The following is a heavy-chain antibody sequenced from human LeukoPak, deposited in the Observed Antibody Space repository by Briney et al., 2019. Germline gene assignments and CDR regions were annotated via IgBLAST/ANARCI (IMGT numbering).Heavy chain of an antibody. CDR3: ARGYPSGSAFDI. CDR2: ISAYNGNT. J-gene: IGHJ3*02. Sequence: ASVEVSFKASGYTFTSYGISWGRTAPGQGVGGMGWISAYNGNTNYSQKLQGRVTITTDTSTSTAYMELRSLRSDDTAVYYCARGYPSGSAFDIWGQGTMVTVSS. CDR1: GYTFTSYG. V-gene: IGHV1-18*01. D-gene: IGHD1-26*01.